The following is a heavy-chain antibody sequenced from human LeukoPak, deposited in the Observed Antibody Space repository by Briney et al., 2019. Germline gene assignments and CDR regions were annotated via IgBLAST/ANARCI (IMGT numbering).Heavy chain of an antibody. CDR3: ARVLYTAMDYSYYYGMDV. CDR1: GYSFTSYW. J-gene: IGHJ6*02. CDR2: IYPGDSDT. Sequence: GESLKISCKGSGYSFTSYWIGWVRQMPGKGLEWMGIIYPGDSDTRYSPSFQGQVTISADKSISTAYLQWSSLKASDTAMYYCARVLYTAMDYSYYYGMDVWGQGTTVTVSS. V-gene: IGHV5-51*01. D-gene: IGHD5-18*01.